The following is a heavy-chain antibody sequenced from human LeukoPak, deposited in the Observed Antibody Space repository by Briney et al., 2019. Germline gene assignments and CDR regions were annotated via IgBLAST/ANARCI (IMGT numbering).Heavy chain of an antibody. CDR2: MNPNSGNT. Sequence: GASVKVSCKASGYTFTSYDINWVRQATGQGLEWMGWMNPNSGNTGYAQKFQGRVTMTTDTSTSTAYMELRSLRSDDTAVYYCARSSIRYFDWLGAYDAFDIWGQGTMVTVSS. J-gene: IGHJ3*02. CDR1: GYTFTSYD. CDR3: ARSSIRYFDWLGAYDAFDI. V-gene: IGHV1-8*01. D-gene: IGHD3-9*01.